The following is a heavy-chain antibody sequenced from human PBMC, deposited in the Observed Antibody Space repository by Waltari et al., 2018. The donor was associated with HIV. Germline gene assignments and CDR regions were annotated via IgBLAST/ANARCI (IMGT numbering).Heavy chain of an antibody. Sequence: QVQLVESGGGVVQPGRSLRLSCAASGFTLSSHGMPWVRQAPGKGLEWVAVIWYDRSNKYYTDSVKGRFTTSRDNSKNTLYLQMNSLRAEDTAVYYCARGRDMLTGYYTGGFDYWGQGTLVTVSS. V-gene: IGHV3-33*01. D-gene: IGHD3-9*01. CDR1: GFTLSSHG. CDR2: IWYDRSNK. CDR3: ARGRDMLTGYYTGGFDY. J-gene: IGHJ4*02.